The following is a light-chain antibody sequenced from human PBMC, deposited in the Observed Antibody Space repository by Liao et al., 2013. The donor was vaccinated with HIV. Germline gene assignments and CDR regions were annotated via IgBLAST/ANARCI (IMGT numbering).Light chain of an antibody. CDR2: QDN. J-gene: IGLJ1*01. V-gene: IGLV3-1*01. Sequence: SSELTQSPSVSVSPGQTASITCSGDYLTDKYASWYQHKPGQAPVLVIYQDNKRPSGIPERFSGSNSGNTATLTISGTRAVDEADYYCQTWDRTTYVFGSGTKVTVL. CDR3: QTWDRTTYV. CDR1: YLTDKY.